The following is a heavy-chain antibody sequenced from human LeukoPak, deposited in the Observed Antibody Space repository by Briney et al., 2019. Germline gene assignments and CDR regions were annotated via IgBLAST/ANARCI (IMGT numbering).Heavy chain of an antibody. CDR2: IYYSAST. V-gene: IGHV4-61*01. Sequence: SETLSLTCTVSGGSVSSGSYYWSWIRQPPGKGLEWIGYIYYSASTNYNPSLKSRVTISVDTSNNQFSLKLSSVTAADTAVYYCAGNNWNSGYWGQGTLVTVSS. D-gene: IGHD1-1*01. CDR1: GGSVSSGSYY. J-gene: IGHJ4*02. CDR3: AGNNWNSGY.